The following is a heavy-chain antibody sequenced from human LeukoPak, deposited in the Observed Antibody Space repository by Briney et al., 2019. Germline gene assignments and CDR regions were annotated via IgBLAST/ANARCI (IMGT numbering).Heavy chain of an antibody. CDR2: INHSGST. CDR3: ARGDSGSYLVP. D-gene: IGHD1-26*01. V-gene: IGHV4-34*01. CDR1: GGSFSGYY. Sequence: SETLSLTCAVYGGSFSGYYWSWIRQPPGKGLEWIGEINHSGSTNYNPSLKSRVTISVDTSKNQFSLKLSSVTAADTAVYYCARGDSGSYLVPWGQGTLVTVSS. J-gene: IGHJ4*02.